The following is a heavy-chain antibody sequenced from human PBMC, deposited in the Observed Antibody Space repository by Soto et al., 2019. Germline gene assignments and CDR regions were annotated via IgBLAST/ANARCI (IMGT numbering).Heavy chain of an antibody. D-gene: IGHD2-15*01. V-gene: IGHV4-59*01. CDR1: GGSISSYY. CDR3: ARIACYSCWFDP. CDR2: IYYSGST. J-gene: IGHJ5*02. Sequence: TSETLSLTCTVSGGSISSYYLSWIRQPPGKGLEWIGYIYYSGSTKYNPSLKSRVTISVDTSKNQFSLKLSSVTAADTAVYYCARIACYSCWFDPWGQGTLVTVSS.